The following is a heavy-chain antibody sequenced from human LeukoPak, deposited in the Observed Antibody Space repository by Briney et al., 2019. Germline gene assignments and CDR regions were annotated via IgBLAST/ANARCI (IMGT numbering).Heavy chain of an antibody. J-gene: IGHJ4*02. Sequence: GGSLRLSCAASGFTFSSYAMHWVRQAPGKGLEWVAVISYDGSNKYYADSVKGRFTISRDNSKNTLYLQMNSLRAEDTAVYYCARTRGRYGDYWGQGTLVTVSS. CDR2: ISYDGSNK. V-gene: IGHV3-30-3*01. D-gene: IGHD1-26*01. CDR1: GFTFSSYA. CDR3: ARTRGRYGDY.